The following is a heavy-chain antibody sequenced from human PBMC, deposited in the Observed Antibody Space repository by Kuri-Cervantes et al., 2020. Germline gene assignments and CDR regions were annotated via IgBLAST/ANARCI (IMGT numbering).Heavy chain of an antibody. CDR2: IYYSGST. CDR1: GGSISSSSYY. J-gene: IGHJ4*02. D-gene: IGHD5-12*01. Sequence: SETLSLTCTVSGGSISSSSYYWGWIRQPPGKGLEWIGSIYYSGSTYYNPALKSRVTISVDTSKNQFSLKLSSVTAADTAVYYCARVATIPSVSEYYFDYWGQGTLVTVSS. V-gene: IGHV4-39*07. CDR3: ARVATIPSVSEYYFDY.